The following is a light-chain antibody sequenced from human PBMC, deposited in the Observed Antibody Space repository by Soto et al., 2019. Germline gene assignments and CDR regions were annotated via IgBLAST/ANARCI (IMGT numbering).Light chain of an antibody. CDR2: AAS. Sequence: IQLTQSPSSLSASAGDRVTITCRASQGISSYLAWYQQKPGKAPKLLIYAASTLQSGVPSRFSGSGSGTDFTLTISSLQPEDFATYYCHQLNSYLRITFGQGTRLEIK. CDR1: QGISSY. CDR3: HQLNSYLRIT. V-gene: IGKV1-9*01. J-gene: IGKJ5*01.